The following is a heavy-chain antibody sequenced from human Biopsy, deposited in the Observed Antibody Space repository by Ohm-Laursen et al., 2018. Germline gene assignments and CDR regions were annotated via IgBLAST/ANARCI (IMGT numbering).Heavy chain of an antibody. Sequence: TQTLTLTCSFSGLSLSSTGMRISWVRQPPGKALECLGRIDWDDDKFYSPSLETRLSLSKDTTTNQVVLTLTDVDPEDTATYYCARTRAHNFGALEFWSQGILVTVSS. CDR1: GLSLSSTGMR. D-gene: IGHD1-1*01. V-gene: IGHV2-70D*14. CDR3: ARTRAHNFGALEF. J-gene: IGHJ4*01. CDR2: IDWDDDK.